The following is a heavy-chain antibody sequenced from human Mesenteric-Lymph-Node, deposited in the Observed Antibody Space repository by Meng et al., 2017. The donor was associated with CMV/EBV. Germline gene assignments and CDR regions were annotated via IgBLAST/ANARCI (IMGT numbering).Heavy chain of an antibody. CDR1: GGSISSGGAY. D-gene: IGHD3-22*01. CDR2: IYYSGST. CDR3: ARDSSGYFHFDH. J-gene: IGHJ4*02. V-gene: IGHV4-31*03. Sequence: CTVSGGSISSGGAYWSWVRQHPGKGLEWIGYIYYSGSTYYNPSLESRLTISVDTSKNPFSLKLSSVTAADTAVYYCARDSSGYFHFDHWGQGTLVTVSS.